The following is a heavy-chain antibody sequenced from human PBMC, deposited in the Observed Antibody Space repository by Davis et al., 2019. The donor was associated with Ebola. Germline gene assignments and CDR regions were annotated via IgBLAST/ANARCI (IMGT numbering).Heavy chain of an antibody. CDR2: IKQDGSEK. J-gene: IGHJ2*01. Sequence: GESLKISCAASGFTFSSYWMSWVRQAPGKGLEWVANIKQDGSEKNYVDSVKGRCTISRDNANNSLYLQMNSLTVEDTAVYYCAREGGTTTGWYFDLWGRGTLVTVSS. V-gene: IGHV3-7*01. CDR3: AREGGTTTGWYFDL. D-gene: IGHD1-26*01. CDR1: GFTFSSYW.